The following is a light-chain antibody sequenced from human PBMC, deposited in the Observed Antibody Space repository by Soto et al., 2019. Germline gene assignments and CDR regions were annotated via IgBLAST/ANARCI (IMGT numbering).Light chain of an antibody. J-gene: IGLJ3*02. CDR2: EVN. CDR3: SSYTSISTRV. V-gene: IGLV2-14*01. CDR1: XXXVGSYNY. Sequence: QSALTQPASVSGSPGXXITISCTXXXXXVGSYNYVSWYQQHPGKAPKLMIYEVNNRPSGVSNRFSGSKSGNTASLTISGLQAEDEANYYCSSYTSISTRVFGGGTQLTVL.